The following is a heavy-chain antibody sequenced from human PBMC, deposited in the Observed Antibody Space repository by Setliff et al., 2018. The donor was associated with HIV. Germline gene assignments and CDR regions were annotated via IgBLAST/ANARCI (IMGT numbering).Heavy chain of an antibody. CDR3: TRGRRDYFDSSGYYSDAFDI. Sequence: GGSLRLSCAASGFAFSGFWMSWARQAPGEGLEWIANINEDGDKKYHAGSVWGRFTISRDNAKNSLYLQMNSLKTEDTAVYYCTRGRRDYFDSSGYYSDAFDIWGQGTMVTVSS. CDR1: GFAFSGFW. J-gene: IGHJ3*02. CDR2: INEDGDKK. V-gene: IGHV3-7*03. D-gene: IGHD3-22*01.